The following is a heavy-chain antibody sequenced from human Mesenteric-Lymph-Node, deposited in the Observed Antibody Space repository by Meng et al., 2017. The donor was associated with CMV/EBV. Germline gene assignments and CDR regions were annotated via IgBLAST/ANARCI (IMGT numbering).Heavy chain of an antibody. CDR3: VSGGSRSY. V-gene: IGHV3-7*03. CDR1: GFTFRSYR. J-gene: IGHJ4*02. D-gene: IGHD3-16*01. CDR2: INDDGSEK. Sequence: GGSLRLSCAVSGFTFRSYRMSWVRQAPGKGLEWVANINDDGSEKYYVDSVKGRFTISRDNARNSLYLQMNSLRAEDTAVYYCVSGGSRSYWGQGTLVTVSS.